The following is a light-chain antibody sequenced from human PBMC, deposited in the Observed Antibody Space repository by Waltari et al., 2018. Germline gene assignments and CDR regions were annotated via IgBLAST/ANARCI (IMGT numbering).Light chain of an antibody. CDR2: LGS. Sequence: DIVMTQSPLSLPVTPGEPASISCRSSQSLLHSNGYNYLDWYLQKPGQSPRLLIYLGSNRASGVPDRFSGSGSGTDFTLKIGRVEAEDVGVYYCMQALQTPRTFGQGTKVEIK. CDR3: MQALQTPRT. V-gene: IGKV2-28*01. CDR1: QSLLHSNGYNY. J-gene: IGKJ1*01.